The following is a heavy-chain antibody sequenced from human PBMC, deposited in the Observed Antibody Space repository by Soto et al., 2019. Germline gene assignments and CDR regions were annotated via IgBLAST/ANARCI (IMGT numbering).Heavy chain of an antibody. J-gene: IGHJ4*02. Sequence: QITLKESGPTLVKPTQTLTLTCTFSGFSLSTSGVGVGWIRQPPGKALEWLALIYWDVDKRYSPSLKSRLTITKDTSKNQVVLTMSNMDPVDTATYYCAHRRSYCSGGSCYSGFDYWGQGILVTVSS. D-gene: IGHD2-15*01. CDR1: GFSLSTSGVG. V-gene: IGHV2-5*02. CDR3: AHRRSYCSGGSCYSGFDY. CDR2: IYWDVDK.